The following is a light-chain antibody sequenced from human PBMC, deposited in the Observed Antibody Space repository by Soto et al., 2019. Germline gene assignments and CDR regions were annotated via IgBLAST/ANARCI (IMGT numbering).Light chain of an antibody. J-gene: IGKJ3*01. CDR2: GAS. CDR1: QSIASSY. V-gene: IGKV3-20*01. CDR3: QQYSSSPRFT. Sequence: EIVLTQSPGTLSLSPGERATLSCRASQSIASSYLAWFQQKPGQAPRLLIYGASSRATGIPDRFSGSGSRTDFTLTITRLEPEAFAVYYCQQYSSSPRFTFGPGTKVDIK.